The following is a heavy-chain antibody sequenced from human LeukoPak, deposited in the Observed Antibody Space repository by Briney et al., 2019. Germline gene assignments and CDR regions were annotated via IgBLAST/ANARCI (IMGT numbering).Heavy chain of an antibody. D-gene: IGHD6-13*01. Sequence: GGSLRLSCAASGFTFSSYGMHWVRQAPGKGLEWVAVIWYGGGNKYYADSVKGRFTISRDNSKNTLYLQMNSLRAEDTAVYYCAVDGVFSAFDIWGQGTMVTVSS. J-gene: IGHJ3*02. CDR3: AVDGVFSAFDI. CDR2: IWYGGGNK. V-gene: IGHV3-33*08. CDR1: GFTFSSYG.